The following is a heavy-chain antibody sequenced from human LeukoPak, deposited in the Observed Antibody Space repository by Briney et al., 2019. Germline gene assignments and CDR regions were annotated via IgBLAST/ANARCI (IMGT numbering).Heavy chain of an antibody. CDR2: ISHSGSP. J-gene: IGHJ4*02. D-gene: IGHD6-6*01. V-gene: IGHV4-4*02. Sequence: SGTLSLTCGVSGGSISSGKWWSWVRQPPGKGLEWIGEISHSGSPNYNPSLKSRLTISVDLPKNQFSLDLRSVTAADTAVYYCAKEVSSNQLVQDYWGQGTLVTVSS. CDR1: GGSISSGKW. CDR3: AKEVSSNQLVQDY.